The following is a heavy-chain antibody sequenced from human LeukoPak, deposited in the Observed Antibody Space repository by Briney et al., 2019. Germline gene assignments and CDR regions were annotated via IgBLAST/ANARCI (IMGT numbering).Heavy chain of an antibody. CDR2: IYYSGST. CDR1: GGSISSSSYY. J-gene: IGHJ4*02. Sequence: PSETLSLTCTVSGGSISSSSYYWGWIRQPPGKGLEWIGSIYYSGSTYYNPSLKSRVTISVDTSKNQFSLKLSSVTAADTAVYYCARQPSRSYLGSGGRDYWGQGTLVTVSS. CDR3: ARQPSRSYLGSGGRDY. D-gene: IGHD1-26*01. V-gene: IGHV4-39*01.